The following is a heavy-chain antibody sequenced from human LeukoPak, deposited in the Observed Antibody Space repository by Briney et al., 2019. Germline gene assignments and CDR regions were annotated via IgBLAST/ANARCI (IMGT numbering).Heavy chain of an antibody. V-gene: IGHV5-51*01. J-gene: IGHJ4*02. D-gene: IGHD1-26*01. Sequence: GESLKISCEGSGYSFTSYWIGWVRQMPGKGLGWMGIIFPGDSDTRYSPSFQGQVTISADKSISTAYLQWSSLKASATAIYYCAWGMVGATSGGYFDYWGEGTRVSVSS. CDR1: GYSFTSYW. CDR2: IFPGDSDT. CDR3: AWGMVGATSGGYFDY.